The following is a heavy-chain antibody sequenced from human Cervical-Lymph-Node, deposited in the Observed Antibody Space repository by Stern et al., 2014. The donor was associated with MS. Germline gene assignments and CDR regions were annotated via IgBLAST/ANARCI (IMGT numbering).Heavy chain of an antibody. CDR1: GFTFSDFS. CDR3: ATLDA. V-gene: IGHV3-69-1*01. Sequence: EVQLVESGGGLVQPGGSLRLSCATSGFTFSDFSINWVRQAPGRGLELISSISRRGTTHYADAVKGRLTISSNNGKTSMYFHKHSLRDEDTAIYYGATLDAWGQGTLVIVAS. CDR2: ISRRGTT. J-gene: IGHJ5*02.